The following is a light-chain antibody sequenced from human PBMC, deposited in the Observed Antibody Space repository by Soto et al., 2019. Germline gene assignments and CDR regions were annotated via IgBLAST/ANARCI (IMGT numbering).Light chain of an antibody. CDR2: DAS. V-gene: IGKV1-33*01. J-gene: IGKJ4*01. Sequence: DIQMPQSPSSLSASVGDRVTITCQASQDLSNYLNWYQQKPGKAPKLLIYDASNLETGVPSRFSGSGSWTDFTFTIRSLQPEDSATYYCEQYDNLRLTVGGGTKVVIK. CDR3: EQYDNLRLT. CDR1: QDLSNY.